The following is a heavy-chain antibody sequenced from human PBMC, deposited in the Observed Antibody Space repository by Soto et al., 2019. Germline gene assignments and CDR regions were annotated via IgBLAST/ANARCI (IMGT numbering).Heavy chain of an antibody. CDR3: ARYYYGAGTYGFRFDP. D-gene: IGHD3-10*01. CDR1: GFSLSTGGVG. Sequence: QITLKESGPTLVTPTQPLTLTCTFSGFSLSTGGVGVGWIRQPPGKALEWLALIYWDDDERYSPSLKSRLTITKDTSKNQVVLTMTNMDPVDSGTYYCARYYYGAGTYGFRFDPWGQGTLVTVSS. CDR2: IYWDDDE. J-gene: IGHJ5*02. V-gene: IGHV2-5*02.